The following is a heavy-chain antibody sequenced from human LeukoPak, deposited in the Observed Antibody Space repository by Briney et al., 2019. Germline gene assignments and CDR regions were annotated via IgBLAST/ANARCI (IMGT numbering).Heavy chain of an antibody. CDR2: INTNTGNP. Sequence: ASVKVSCKASGYTFTSYAMNWVRQAPGQGLEWMGWINTNTGNPTYAQGFTGRFVFSLDTSVSTAYLRISSLKAEDTAVYYCARDGVSIGLFGVVIAQARKRNWFDPWGQGTLVTVSS. J-gene: IGHJ5*02. D-gene: IGHD3-3*01. CDR3: ARDGVSIGLFGVVIAQARKRNWFDP. V-gene: IGHV7-4-1*02. CDR1: GYTFTSYA.